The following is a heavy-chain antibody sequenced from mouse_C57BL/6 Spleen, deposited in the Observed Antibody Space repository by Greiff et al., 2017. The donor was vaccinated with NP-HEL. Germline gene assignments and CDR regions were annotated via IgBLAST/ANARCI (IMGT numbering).Heavy chain of an antibody. D-gene: IGHD2-4*01. V-gene: IGHV1-81*01. CDR2: IYPRSGNT. CDR1: GYTFTSYG. J-gene: IGHJ1*03. Sequence: VQLQQSGAELARPGASVKLSCKASGYTFTSYGISWVKQRTGQGLEWIGEIYPRSGNTYYNEQFKGKATLTADKSSSTAYMELRSLTSEDSAVYFCARKEGVYDYSWYFDVWGTGTTVTVSS. CDR3: ARKEGVYDYSWYFDV.